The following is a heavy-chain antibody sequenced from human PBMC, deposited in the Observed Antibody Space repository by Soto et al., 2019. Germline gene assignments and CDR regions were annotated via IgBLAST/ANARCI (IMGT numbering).Heavy chain of an antibody. D-gene: IGHD1-26*01. CDR3: ASSGSYRLDY. CDR2: ISSSGSSK. J-gene: IGHJ4*02. V-gene: IGHV3-48*02. Sequence: GGSLALSCASSGITFSNYNMNWVRQAPGKGLEWVSYISSSGSSKYYAASVKGRFTISRDNGENSLYLQMNSLRDEDTAVYYCASSGSYRLDYWGQGTLVTVSS. CDR1: GITFSNYN.